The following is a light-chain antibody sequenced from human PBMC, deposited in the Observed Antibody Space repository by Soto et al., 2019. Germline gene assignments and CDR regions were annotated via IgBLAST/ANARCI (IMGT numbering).Light chain of an antibody. Sequence: DIQMTQSPSSLSASVGDAVTITCRASQDISNYLAWYQQKPGRVPKVLIYAASTLQSGFPSRFSAIGSGTYFTLTISSLQPEDVATYYCQKYNRAPLTFGGGTKVEIK. J-gene: IGKJ4*01. CDR1: QDISNY. CDR2: AAS. V-gene: IGKV1-27*01. CDR3: QKYNRAPLT.